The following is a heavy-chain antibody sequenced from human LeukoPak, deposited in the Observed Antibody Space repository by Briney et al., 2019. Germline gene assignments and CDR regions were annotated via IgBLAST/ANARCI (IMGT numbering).Heavy chain of an antibody. Sequence: TGGSLRLSCAASGFTFSNYWMHCVRQAPGKGPVWVSRINSDGSSTTYADSVRGRFTISRDNAKNTLYLQMNTLRAEDTAVYYCARDYYGSDWGQGTLVTVSS. CDR3: ARDYYGSD. D-gene: IGHD3-10*01. V-gene: IGHV3-74*01. CDR2: INSDGSST. CDR1: GFTFSNYW. J-gene: IGHJ4*02.